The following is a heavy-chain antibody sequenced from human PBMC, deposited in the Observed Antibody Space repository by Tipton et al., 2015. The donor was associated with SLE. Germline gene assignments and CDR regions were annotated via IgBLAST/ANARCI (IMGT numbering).Heavy chain of an antibody. CDR1: GGSISSGSYY. J-gene: IGHJ4*02. Sequence: LRLSCTVSGGSISSGSYYWSWIRQPAGKGLEWIGYIYTSGSTNYNPSLKSRVAISVDTSKNQFSLRLSSVTAADTAVYYCARGGVWGYTAPLGYWGQGTLVTVSS. D-gene: IGHD5-18*01. V-gene: IGHV4-61*09. CDR3: ARGGVWGYTAPLGY. CDR2: IYTSGST.